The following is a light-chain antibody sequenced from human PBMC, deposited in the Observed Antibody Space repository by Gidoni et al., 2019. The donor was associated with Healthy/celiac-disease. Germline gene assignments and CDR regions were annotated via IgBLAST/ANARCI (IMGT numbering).Light chain of an antibody. V-gene: IGLV2-8*01. CDR1: SSDVGGYKY. J-gene: IGLJ2*01. CDR3: SSYAGSNNVV. Sequence: QSALPQPPSASVSPAQSLTISCTATSSDVGGYKYVSWYQQHPGNAPNLMIYEVSKRPSGVPDRFSGFKSGNTASLTVSGLQAEDEADYYCSSYAGSNNVVFGGGTKLTVL. CDR2: EVS.